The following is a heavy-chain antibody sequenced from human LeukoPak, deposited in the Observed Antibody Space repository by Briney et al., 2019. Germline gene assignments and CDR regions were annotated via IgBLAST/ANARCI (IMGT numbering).Heavy chain of an antibody. CDR3: ARSVGITMNY. Sequence: SVKVSCKATGGTFSSYAISWVRQAPGQGLERMGGIIPIFGTANYAQKFQGRVTITADESTSTAYMELSSLRSEDTAVYYCARSVGITMNYWGQGTLVTVSS. CDR1: GGTFSSYA. CDR2: IIPIFGTA. D-gene: IGHD3-22*01. V-gene: IGHV1-69*13. J-gene: IGHJ4*02.